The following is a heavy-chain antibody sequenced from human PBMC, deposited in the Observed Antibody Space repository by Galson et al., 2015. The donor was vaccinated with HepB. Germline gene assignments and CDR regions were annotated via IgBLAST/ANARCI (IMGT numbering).Heavy chain of an antibody. J-gene: IGHJ6*02. Sequence: SVKVSCKASGGTFSNHVINWVRQAPGQGLEWMGGIIPMFGEPRHAQKFQDRITLSADASTTTAYMELTSLRPEDTAVYYCARGVGRGRRYSNTWQKDYYDMDVWGQGTTVTVSS. D-gene: IGHD6-13*01. CDR1: GGTFSNHV. CDR2: IIPMFGEP. V-gene: IGHV1-69*13. CDR3: ARGVGRGRRYSNTWQKDYYDMDV.